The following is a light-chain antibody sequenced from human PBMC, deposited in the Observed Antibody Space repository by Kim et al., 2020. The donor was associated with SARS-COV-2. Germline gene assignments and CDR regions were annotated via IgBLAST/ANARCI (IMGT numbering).Light chain of an antibody. CDR1: QGINSY. Sequence: AIRMTQSPSSISASTGDRVTITCRASQGINSYLAWYQQKPGKAPKLLIYAASTLQSGVPSRFNGSGSGTDFTLTISCLQSEDFATYYCQQYYSYSLTFGGGTKVDIK. J-gene: IGKJ4*01. CDR3: QQYYSYSLT. CDR2: AAS. V-gene: IGKV1-8*01.